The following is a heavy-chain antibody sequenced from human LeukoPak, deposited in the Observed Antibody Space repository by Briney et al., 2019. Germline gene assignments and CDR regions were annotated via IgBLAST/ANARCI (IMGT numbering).Heavy chain of an antibody. CDR2: ISAYNGNT. D-gene: IGHD6-13*01. CDR1: GYTFTSYG. CDR3: ARGTVAAAGTGNFDY. Sequence: ASVKVSCKASGYTFTSYGISWVRQAPGQGLEWTGWISAYNGNTNYAQKLQGRVTMTTDTSTSTAYMELRSLRSDDTAVYYCARGTVAAAGTGNFDYWGQGTLVTVSS. V-gene: IGHV1-18*01. J-gene: IGHJ4*02.